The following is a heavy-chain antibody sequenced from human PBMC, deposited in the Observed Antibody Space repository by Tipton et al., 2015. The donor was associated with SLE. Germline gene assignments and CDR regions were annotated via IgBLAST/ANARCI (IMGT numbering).Heavy chain of an antibody. J-gene: IGHJ4*02. D-gene: IGHD4-17*01. Sequence: QLVQSGGVVVQPGGSLRLSCAASGFTFNDYNMHWVRQAPGKGLEWVSLINWDGDSTYYADSVKGRFIISRDNSKKSLYLQMNSLRTEDTALYYCAKVKAALTTVTTLFDYWGQGTLVTVSS. V-gene: IGHV3-43*01. CDR2: INWDGDST. CDR1: GFTFNDYN. CDR3: AKVKAALTTVTTLFDY.